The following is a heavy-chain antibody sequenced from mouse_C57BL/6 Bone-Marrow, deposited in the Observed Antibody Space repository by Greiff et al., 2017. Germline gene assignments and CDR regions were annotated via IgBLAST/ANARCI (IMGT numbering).Heavy chain of an antibody. CDR1: GYTFTSYW. V-gene: IGHV1-69*01. D-gene: IGHD1-1*01. CDR3: ARWRDYYGSSYGYWYFDV. CDR2: IDPSDSYT. Sequence: QVQLKQPGAELVMPGASVKLSCKASGYTFTSYWMHWVKQRPGQGLEWIGEIDPSDSYTNYNQKFKGKSTLTVDKSSSTAYMQLSSLTSEDSAVYYCARWRDYYGSSYGYWYFDVWGTGTTVTVSS. J-gene: IGHJ1*03.